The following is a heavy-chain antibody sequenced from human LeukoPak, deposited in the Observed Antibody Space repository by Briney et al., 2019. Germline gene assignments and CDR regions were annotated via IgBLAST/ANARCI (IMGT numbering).Heavy chain of an antibody. V-gene: IGHV4-59*01. CDR2: IYYSGST. CDR3: ARDRVYYEGSGYDY. Sequence: SETLSLTCTASGGSISSYYWSWMRQPPGKGLEWIGYIYYSGSTNYNPSLKSRVTISVDTSKNQFSLKLSSVTAADTSVYYCARDRVYYEGSGYDYWGQGTLVTVSS. J-gene: IGHJ4*02. D-gene: IGHD3-22*01. CDR1: GGSISSYY.